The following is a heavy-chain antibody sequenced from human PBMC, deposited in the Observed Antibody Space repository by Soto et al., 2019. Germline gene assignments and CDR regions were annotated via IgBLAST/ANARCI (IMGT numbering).Heavy chain of an antibody. CDR3: ATVRYDILTGYYVHFDS. CDR2: IYPGDSDT. V-gene: IGHV5-51*01. D-gene: IGHD3-9*01. CDR1: GYSFTSYW. Sequence: GESLKISCKGSGYSFTSYWIGWVRQMPGKGLEWMGIIYPGDSDTRYSPSFQGQVTISADKSISTAYLQWSSLKASDTAIYYCATVRYDILTGYYVHFDSWGPGTLVTVSS. J-gene: IGHJ4*02.